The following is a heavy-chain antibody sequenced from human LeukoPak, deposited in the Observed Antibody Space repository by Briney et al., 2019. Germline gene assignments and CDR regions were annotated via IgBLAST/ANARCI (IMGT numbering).Heavy chain of an antibody. CDR1: GFTFDDYG. CDR2: INWNGGST. D-gene: IGHD3-22*01. Sequence: PGGSLRLSCAASGFTFDDYGMSWVRQAPGKGLEWVSGINWNGGSTGYADSVKGRFTISRDNAKNSLYLQMNSLRAEDTALYYCARFRGSGSIKGEADYWGQGTLVTVSS. V-gene: IGHV3-20*04. CDR3: ARFRGSGSIKGEADY. J-gene: IGHJ4*02.